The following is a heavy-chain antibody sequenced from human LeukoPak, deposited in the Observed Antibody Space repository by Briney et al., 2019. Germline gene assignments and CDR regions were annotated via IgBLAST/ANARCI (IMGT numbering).Heavy chain of an antibody. CDR1: GDTFNSVA. J-gene: IGHJ6*04. CDR3: ARLSDPSKSPGPLDI. CDR2: IIPIFGTA. D-gene: IGHD4-11*01. V-gene: IGHV1-69*13. Sequence: SVTVSCKASGDTFNSVALSWVRLAPGQGIEWMGGIIPIFGTANYAQRFLGRVTITSDEATSTAYMEINSLTSEDTAVYYCARLSDPSKSPGPLDIWGKGTTVTVSS.